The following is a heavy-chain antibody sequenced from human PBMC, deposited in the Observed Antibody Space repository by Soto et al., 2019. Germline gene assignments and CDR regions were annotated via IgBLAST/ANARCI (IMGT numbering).Heavy chain of an antibody. CDR1: GGSISSGAYY. CDR2: IYYSGST. D-gene: IGHD2-2*01. J-gene: IGHJ5*02. CDR3: ARDAVPAGIYGLWFDP. Sequence: QVHLQESGPGLVTPSQTLSLTCTVSGGSISSGAYYWSWIRQRPGEGLDWIGHIYYSGSTYYNPSLKSRVSMSVDTSRNQLSLKLSSVTAADTAVYYCARDAVPAGIYGLWFDPWGQGTPVSVSS. V-gene: IGHV4-31*03.